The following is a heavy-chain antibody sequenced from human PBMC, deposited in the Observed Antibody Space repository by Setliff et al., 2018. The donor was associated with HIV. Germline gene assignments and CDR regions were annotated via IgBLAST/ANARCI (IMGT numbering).Heavy chain of an antibody. D-gene: IGHD3-22*01. CDR2: IYTSGST. V-gene: IGHV4-4*07. CDR3: ARESYYYDSSGQGPFKYFQH. J-gene: IGHJ1*01. Sequence: SETLSLTCTVSGGSISSYYWSWIRQPAGKGLEWIGHIYTSGSTNYNPSLKSRVTISVDTSKNQFSLKLSSVTAADTAVYYCARESYYYDSSGQGPFKYFQHWGQGTLVTVSS. CDR1: GGSISSYY.